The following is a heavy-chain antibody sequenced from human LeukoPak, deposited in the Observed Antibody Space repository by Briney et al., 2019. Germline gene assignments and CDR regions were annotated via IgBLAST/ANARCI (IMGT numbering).Heavy chain of an antibody. V-gene: IGHV4-31*03. CDR2: IYYSGST. CDR1: GGSISSGAYY. D-gene: IGHD2/OR15-2a*01. Sequence: SQTLSLTCTVSGGSISSGAYYWNWIRQHPGKGLEWIGYIYYSGSTYYNPSLKSRVTMSVDTSKNQFSLKLSSVTAADTAVYYCAREVIEDWFDPWGQGTLVTVSS. CDR3: AREVIEDWFDP. J-gene: IGHJ5*02.